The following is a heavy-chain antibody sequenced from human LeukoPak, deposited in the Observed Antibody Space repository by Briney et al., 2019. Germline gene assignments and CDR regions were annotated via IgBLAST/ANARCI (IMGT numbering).Heavy chain of an antibody. D-gene: IGHD5-24*01. CDR2: ISAYNGNT. Sequence: ASVKVSCKAFNYTFTSYGISWVRQAPGQGLEWMGWISAYNGNTNYAQKLQGRVTMTTDTSTSTAYMELRSLRSDDTAVYYCARVEMATIAPAFDIWGQGTMVTVSS. V-gene: IGHV1-18*01. J-gene: IGHJ3*02. CDR3: ARVEMATIAPAFDI. CDR1: NYTFTSYG.